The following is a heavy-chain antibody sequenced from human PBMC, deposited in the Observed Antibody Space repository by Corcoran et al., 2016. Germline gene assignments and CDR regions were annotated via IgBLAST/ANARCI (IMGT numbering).Heavy chain of an antibody. D-gene: IGHD3-10*01. Sequence: EVQLVQSGSEMKEPGDSLKISCKGSGYSFTTYWIAWVRQMPGRGLEWMGIIYPYDSDTRYSPSFQGQVTISADQSISTAYLQWSSLKASDTAMYDCAKHDARGRGSGSYGYNWFDTWGQGTLVTVSS. CDR3: AKHDARGRGSGSYGYNWFDT. CDR2: IYPYDSDT. CDR1: GYSFTTYW. V-gene: IGHV5-51*01. J-gene: IGHJ5*02.